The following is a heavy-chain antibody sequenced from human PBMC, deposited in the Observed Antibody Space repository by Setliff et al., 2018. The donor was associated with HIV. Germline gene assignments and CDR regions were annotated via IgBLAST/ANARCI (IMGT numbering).Heavy chain of an antibody. CDR2: IGAIDGIT. CDR3: ARAFRYGSGSPVDF. CDR1: GYTFINYG. Sequence: ASVKVSCKTSGYTFINYGFIWVRQAPGEGLEWMGWIGAIDGITNYALNLREGITLTTETSTSTAYMELRSLTSDDTAIYYCARAFRYGSGSPVDFWGQGTLVTVSS. V-gene: IGHV1-18*01. D-gene: IGHD3-10*01. J-gene: IGHJ4*02.